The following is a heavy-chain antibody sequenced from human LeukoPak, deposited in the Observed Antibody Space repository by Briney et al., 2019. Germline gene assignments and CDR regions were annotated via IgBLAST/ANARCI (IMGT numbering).Heavy chain of an antibody. V-gene: IGHV4-39*01. CDR1: GGSISSSSYY. J-gene: IGHJ4*02. CDR2: IYYSGST. CDR3: ARHAPYPEGYFDY. Sequence: SETLSLACTVSGGSISSSSYYWGWIRRPPGKGLEWIGSIYYSGSTYYNPSLKSRVTISVDTSKNQFSLKLSSVTAADTAVYYCARHAPYPEGYFDYWGQGTLVTVSS.